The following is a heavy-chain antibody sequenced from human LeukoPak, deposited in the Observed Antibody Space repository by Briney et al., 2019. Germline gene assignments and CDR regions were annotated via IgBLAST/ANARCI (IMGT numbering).Heavy chain of an antibody. CDR3: AKDPYSYGSYFDY. V-gene: IGHV3-30*02. CDR2: IWYDGRDK. CDR1: GFTFSGWG. D-gene: IGHD5-18*01. J-gene: IGHJ4*02. Sequence: GGTLRLSCAASGFTFSGWGMHWVPQASGKGLEWGAFIWYDGRDKYYAESVKGRFTISRDNSKNTLYLQMNSLRAEDTAMYYCAKDPYSYGSYFDYWGQGTLVTVSS.